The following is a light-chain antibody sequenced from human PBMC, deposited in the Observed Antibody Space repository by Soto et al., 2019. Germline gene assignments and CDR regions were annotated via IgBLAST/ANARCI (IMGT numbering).Light chain of an antibody. V-gene: IGKV4-1*01. CDR2: WAS. CDR3: QQYYSIPWT. Sequence: DIVMTQSPDSLAVSLGERATINCRSSQSVLYSSNNKNYLAWYQQRPGQPPQLLISWASTRESGVPDRFSGSGSGTDFTLTISSLQAEDVAVYYCQQYYSIPWTFGQGTKVEIK. J-gene: IGKJ1*01. CDR1: QSVLYSSNNKNY.